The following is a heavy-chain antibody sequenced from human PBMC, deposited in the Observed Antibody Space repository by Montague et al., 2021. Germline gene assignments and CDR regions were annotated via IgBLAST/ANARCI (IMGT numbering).Heavy chain of an antibody. Sequence: SRRLSCAASGFGFSSYWMHLFRQAPGKGLLWVSRITLDGSSTTFSDSVKGRFTTSRDNAKATLYLQMNSLRVEDTAVYYCARNLASAAPGAFDIWGQGTMVTVSS. CDR2: ITLDGSST. D-gene: IGHD6-13*01. CDR3: ARNLASAAPGAFDI. J-gene: IGHJ3*02. V-gene: IGHV3-74*01. CDR1: GFGFSSYW.